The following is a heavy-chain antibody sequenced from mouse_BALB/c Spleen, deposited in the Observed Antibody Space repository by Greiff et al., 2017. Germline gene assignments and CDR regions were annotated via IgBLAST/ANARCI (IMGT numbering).Heavy chain of an antibody. Sequence: VQLQQSGPELVKPGASVKMSCKASGYTFTDYVISWVKQRTGQGLEWIGEIYPGSGSTYYNEKFKGKATLTADKSSNTAYMQLSSLTSEDSAVYYCARDMDGYFDYWGQGTTLTVSS. CDR1: GYTFTDYV. J-gene: IGHJ2*01. V-gene: IGHV1-81*01. D-gene: IGHD1-1*02. CDR3: ARDMDGYFDY. CDR2: IYPGSGST.